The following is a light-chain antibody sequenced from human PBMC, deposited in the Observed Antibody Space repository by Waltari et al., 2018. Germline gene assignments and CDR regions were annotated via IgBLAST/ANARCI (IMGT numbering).Light chain of an antibody. J-gene: IGLJ2*01. CDR3: SSYTSARTVV. Sequence: QSALTQPASVSGSPGQSLTISCTGTSSVIGGYDYVSWYQQHAGKVPKLRIHNVSHRPSGVSNRFSGSKSGNTASLTISGLQAEDEADYYCSSYTSARTVVFGGGTKVTVL. CDR2: NVS. CDR1: SSVIGGYDY. V-gene: IGLV2-14*03.